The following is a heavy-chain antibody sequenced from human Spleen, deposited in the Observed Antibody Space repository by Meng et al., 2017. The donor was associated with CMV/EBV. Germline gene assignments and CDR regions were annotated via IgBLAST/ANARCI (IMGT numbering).Heavy chain of an antibody. CDR2: VNPNGGST. V-gene: IGHV1-46*01. Sequence: ASVKVSCKASGYTFTSYYMHWVRQAPGQGLEWMGIVNPNGGSTSYAQRFQGRVTMTRDTSTRTVYMELSSLRSEDTAVYYCARAPRGSDCSSTSCYIDYWGQGTLVTVSS. J-gene: IGHJ4*02. CDR1: GYTFTSYY. D-gene: IGHD2-2*02. CDR3: ARAPRGSDCSSTSCYIDY.